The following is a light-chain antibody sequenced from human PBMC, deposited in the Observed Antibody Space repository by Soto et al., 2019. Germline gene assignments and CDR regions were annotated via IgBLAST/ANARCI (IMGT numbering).Light chain of an antibody. CDR3: QQVNSYPLS. V-gene: IGKV1-9*01. J-gene: IGKJ3*01. Sequence: IQLTQSPSSLSASVGDRVTITCRASQGISSYLAWYQQKPGKAPKLLIFATSTLQSGVPSRFSGSGSRTDFTLTISSLQPEDFATYFCQQVNSYPLSFGPGTKVDIK. CDR2: ATS. CDR1: QGISSY.